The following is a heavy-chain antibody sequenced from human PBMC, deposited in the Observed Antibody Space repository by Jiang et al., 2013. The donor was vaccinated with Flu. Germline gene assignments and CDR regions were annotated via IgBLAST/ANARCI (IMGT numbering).Heavy chain of an antibody. V-gene: IGHV1-18*04. J-gene: IGHJ4*02. CDR1: YG. CDR2: ISAYNGNT. CDR3: ARAGVEGTVTTMFDY. D-gene: IGHD4-11*01. Sequence: YGISWVRQAPGQGLEWMGWISAYNGNTNYAXKLQGRVTMTTDTSTSTAYMELRSLRSDDTAVYYCARAGVEGTVTTMFDYWGQGTLVTVSS.